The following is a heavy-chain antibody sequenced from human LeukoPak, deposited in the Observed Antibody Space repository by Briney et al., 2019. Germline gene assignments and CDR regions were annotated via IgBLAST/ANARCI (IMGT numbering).Heavy chain of an antibody. J-gene: IGHJ4*02. Sequence: GGSLRLSCAASGFTFSDYYMSWIRQAPGKGLEWVSVIYSGGSPYYADSVKGRFTISRDNAKNSLYLQMNSLRAEDTAVYYCARDLSPDYWGQGTLVTVSS. V-gene: IGHV3-53*01. CDR1: GFTFSDYY. CDR3: ARDLSPDY. CDR2: IYSGGSP.